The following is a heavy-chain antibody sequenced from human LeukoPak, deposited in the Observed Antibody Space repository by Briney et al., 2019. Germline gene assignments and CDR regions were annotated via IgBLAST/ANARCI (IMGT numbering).Heavy chain of an antibody. Sequence: GGSLRLSCAASGFTFSSYGVHWVRQAPGKGLEWVAVISYDGSNKYYADSEKGRFTISRDNSKDTLYLPMNSLRAEDTAVYYCAKSTTGAFDYWGQGTLVTVSS. D-gene: IGHD1-1*01. V-gene: IGHV3-30*18. CDR2: ISYDGSNK. CDR1: GFTFSSYG. CDR3: AKSTTGAFDY. J-gene: IGHJ4*02.